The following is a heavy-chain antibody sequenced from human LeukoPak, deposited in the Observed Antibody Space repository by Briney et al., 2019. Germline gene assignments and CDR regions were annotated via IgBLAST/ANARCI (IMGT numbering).Heavy chain of an antibody. CDR1: GGSISSYY. CDR2: IYTSGST. V-gene: IGHV4-4*07. D-gene: IGHD3-3*01. J-gene: IGHJ4*02. Sequence: SETLSLTCTVSGGSISSYYWSWIRQPAGKGLEWIGRIYTSGSTNYNPSLKSRVTMSVDTSKNQFSLKLSSVTAADTAVYYCARDFSLITIFGVVISYFDYWGQGTLVTVSS. CDR3: ARDFSLITIFGVVISYFDY.